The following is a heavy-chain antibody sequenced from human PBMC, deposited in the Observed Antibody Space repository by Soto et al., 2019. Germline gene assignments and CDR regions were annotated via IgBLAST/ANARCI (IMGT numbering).Heavy chain of an antibody. CDR1: GGSFSGYY. V-gene: IGHV4-34*01. CDR2: INHSGST. Sequence: SETLSLTCAVYGGSFSGYYWTWIRQPPGTGLEWIGEINHSGSTNYNPSLKSRVTISVDKSKNQFSLKLSSVTAADTAVYYCARCIAAAGPIDYWGQGTLVTVSS. J-gene: IGHJ4*02. D-gene: IGHD6-13*01. CDR3: ARCIAAAGPIDY.